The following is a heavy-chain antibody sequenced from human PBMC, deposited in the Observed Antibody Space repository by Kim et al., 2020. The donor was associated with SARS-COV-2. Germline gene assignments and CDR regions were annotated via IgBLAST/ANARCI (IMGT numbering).Heavy chain of an antibody. V-gene: IGHV3-11*06. D-gene: IGHD3-10*01. CDR3: AREFITMVRGVINYYGMDV. J-gene: IGHJ6*02. Sequence: GRFTISRDNAKNSLYLQMNSLRAGDTAVYYCAREFITMVRGVINYYGMDVWGQGTTVTVSS.